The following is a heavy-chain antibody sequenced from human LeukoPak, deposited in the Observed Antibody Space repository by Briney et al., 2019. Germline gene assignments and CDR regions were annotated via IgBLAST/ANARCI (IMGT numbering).Heavy chain of an antibody. CDR1: GDHISSNNW. V-gene: IGHV4/OR15-8*01. D-gene: IGHD2-2*02. J-gene: IGHJ6*03. Sequence: KSSETLSLTCVVSGDHISSNNWWSWVRQSPGKGLEWIGEIYHSGNTNYNPSLKSRVTISVDKSKNQLSLRLRSVTAADTAVYYCARDDIVVVPAAIRGDNYMDVWGKGTTVTVSS. CDR2: IYHSGNT. CDR3: ARDDIVVVPAAIRGDNYMDV.